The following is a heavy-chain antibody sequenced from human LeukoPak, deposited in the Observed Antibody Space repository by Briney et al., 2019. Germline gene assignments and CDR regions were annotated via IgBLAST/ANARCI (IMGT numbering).Heavy chain of an antibody. Sequence: GESLKISCKGSGYSFTSYWIGWVRQMPGKGLEWMGIIYPGDSSTRYSPSFQGQVTMSADKSISTAYLQWSSLKASDTAMYYCARRVATVVAATPEADSSSAFDIWGQGTMVTVSS. D-gene: IGHD2-15*01. CDR3: ARRVATVVAATPEADSSSAFDI. CDR1: GYSFTSYW. J-gene: IGHJ3*02. V-gene: IGHV5-51*01. CDR2: IYPGDSST.